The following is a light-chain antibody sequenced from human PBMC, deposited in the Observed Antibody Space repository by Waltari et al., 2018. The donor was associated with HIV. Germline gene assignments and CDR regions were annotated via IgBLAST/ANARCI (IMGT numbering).Light chain of an antibody. CDR2: AAS. V-gene: IGKV1-39*01. CDR1: QSINTY. Sequence: DIQMTQSPSSLSASLGDRVTSTCRASQSINTYLSWYQQRPGKTPKLLIYAASILQMWFPSRFSGGGSGTDFTLTISSLQPEDFATYYCQQSYSTPYTFGQWTKLEIK. J-gene: IGKJ2*01. CDR3: QQSYSTPYT.